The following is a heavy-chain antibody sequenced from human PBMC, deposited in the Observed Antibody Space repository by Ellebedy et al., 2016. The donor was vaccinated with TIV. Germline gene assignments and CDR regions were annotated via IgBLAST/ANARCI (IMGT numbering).Heavy chain of an antibody. CDR3: VKLDSSGFYYGRLDY. D-gene: IGHD3-22*01. Sequence: ESLKISCAASGFTFSGHAMSWVRQTPGKGLEWVSGISAGGGSTHYVDSVKGRFTISRDNSKKTLYLQMNSLRAEDTAVYYCVKLDSSGFYYGRLDYWGQGTLVTVSS. CDR1: GFTFSGHA. J-gene: IGHJ4*02. V-gene: IGHV3-23*01. CDR2: ISAGGGST.